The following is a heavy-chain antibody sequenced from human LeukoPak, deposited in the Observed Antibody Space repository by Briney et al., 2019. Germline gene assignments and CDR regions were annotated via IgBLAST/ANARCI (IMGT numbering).Heavy chain of an antibody. CDR3: ATTNDGGGYQWGDFFNF. V-gene: IGHV1-69*04. J-gene: IGHJ4*02. D-gene: IGHD3-22*01. CDR1: GGTSNSHA. CDR2: IIPNLGTT. Sequence: SVKVSCKASGGTSNSHAISWVRQAPGQGLEWMGRIIPNLGTTNRAQNFQDRVTLTADKSTNTAYMELTSLTSDDTAVYYCATTNDGGGYQWGDFFNFWGQGTLVTVSS.